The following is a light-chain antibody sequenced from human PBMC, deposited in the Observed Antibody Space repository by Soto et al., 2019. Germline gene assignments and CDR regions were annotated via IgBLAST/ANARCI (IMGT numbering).Light chain of an antibody. Sequence: QSVRTQPASVSGSPGQSITISCTGTSSDVGGYNSVSWYRQDPGKAPKLIIYDVTNRPSGVSNRFSGSKSGNTASLTISGLQAEDEADYHCSSFTSSITYVFGTGTKVTVL. J-gene: IGLJ1*01. CDR1: SSDVGGYNS. CDR2: DVT. V-gene: IGLV2-14*01. CDR3: SSFTSSITYV.